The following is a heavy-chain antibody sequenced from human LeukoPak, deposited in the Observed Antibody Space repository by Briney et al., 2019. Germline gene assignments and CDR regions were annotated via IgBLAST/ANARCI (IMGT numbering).Heavy chain of an antibody. CDR2: VDPEDGET. CDR3: ATDRGKYYYDSSGYYYY. Sequence: ASVKISCKVSGYTFTDYYMHWVQQAPGKGLEWMGLVDPEDGETIYAEKFQGRVTITADTSTDTAYMELSSLRSEDTAVYYCATDRGKYYYDSSGYYYYWGQGTPVTVSS. D-gene: IGHD3-22*01. V-gene: IGHV1-69-2*01. J-gene: IGHJ4*02. CDR1: GYTFTDYY.